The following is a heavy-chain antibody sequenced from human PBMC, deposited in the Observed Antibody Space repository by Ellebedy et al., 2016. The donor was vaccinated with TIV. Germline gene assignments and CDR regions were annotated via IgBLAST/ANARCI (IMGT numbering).Heavy chain of an antibody. CDR3: AKALSHMVRGAFSAFDI. CDR1: GFTFSSYS. Sequence: GESLKISXAASGFTFSSYSMNWVRQAPGKGLEWVSYISSSSSTIYYADSVKGRFTISRDNAKNSLYLQMNSLRAEDTALYYCAKALSHMVRGAFSAFDIWGQGTMVTVSS. D-gene: IGHD3-10*01. V-gene: IGHV3-48*04. CDR2: ISSSSSTI. J-gene: IGHJ3*02.